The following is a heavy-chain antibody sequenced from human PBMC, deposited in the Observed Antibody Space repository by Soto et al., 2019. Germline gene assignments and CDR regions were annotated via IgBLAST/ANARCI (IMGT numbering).Heavy chain of an antibody. CDR2: ISSSGSTI. D-gene: IGHD5-18*01. Sequence: QVQLVESGGGLVKPGGSLRLSCAASAFSFRDHYMSWVRQAPGKGLEWVSYISSSGSTIYYADYLKGRFTISRDNAQNSLYLQLNSLRAEDTAVYYCASDNTAMENWGQGTLVTVSS. CDR3: ASDNTAMEN. CDR1: AFSFRDHY. V-gene: IGHV3-11*01. J-gene: IGHJ4*02.